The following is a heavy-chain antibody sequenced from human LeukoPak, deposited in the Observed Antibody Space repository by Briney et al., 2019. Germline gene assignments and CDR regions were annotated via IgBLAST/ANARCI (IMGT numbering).Heavy chain of an antibody. J-gene: IGHJ1*01. V-gene: IGHV4-59*01. CDR2: IYYSGST. Sequence: SETLSLTCTVSGGSISSYYWSWIRQSPGKGLEWIGYIYYSGSTNYNPSLKSRVTISVDTSKNQFSLKLSSVTAADTAVYYCARSRRDGYGTFQHWGQGTLVTVSS. CDR1: GGSISSYY. CDR3: ARSRRDGYGTFQH. D-gene: IGHD5-24*01.